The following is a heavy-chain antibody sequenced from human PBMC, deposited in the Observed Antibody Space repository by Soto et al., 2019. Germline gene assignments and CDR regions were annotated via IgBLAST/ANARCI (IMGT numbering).Heavy chain of an antibody. V-gene: IGHV1-18*01. CDR1: GYTFTTFR. Sequence: QVQLVQSAAEVGKPGASVKVYCKASGYTFTTFRLSWVRQAPGQGLEWMGWISPHNGDTQYAQKFQGRVTMTADPATTTVNMGVRSLTPCESIVFYCATDRIGRYDFWGQGTLVTVSS. CDR2: ISPHNGDT. J-gene: IGHJ4*02. D-gene: IGHD6-19*01. CDR3: ATDRIGRYDF.